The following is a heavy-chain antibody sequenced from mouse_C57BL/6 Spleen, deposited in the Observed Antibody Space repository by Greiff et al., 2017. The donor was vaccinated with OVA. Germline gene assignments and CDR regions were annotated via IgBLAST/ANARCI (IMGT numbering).Heavy chain of an antibody. Sequence: QVQLKDSGAELVKPGASVKLSCKASGYTFTSYWMQWVKQRPGQGLEWIGEIDPSDSYTNYNQKFKGKATLTVDTSSSTAYMQLSSLTSEDSAVYYCARGLRWNFDYWGQGTTLTVSS. D-gene: IGHD1-1*01. CDR2: IDPSDSYT. V-gene: IGHV1-50*01. CDR3: ARGLRWNFDY. CDR1: GYTFTSYW. J-gene: IGHJ2*01.